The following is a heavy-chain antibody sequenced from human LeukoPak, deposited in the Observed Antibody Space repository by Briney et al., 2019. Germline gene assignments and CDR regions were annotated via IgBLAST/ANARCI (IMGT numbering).Heavy chain of an antibody. CDR3: ARAMGSGSYYDY. D-gene: IGHD3-10*01. CDR1: GGSISNGGYS. Sequence: SQTLSLTCTVSGGSISNGGYSWSWIRQPPGKGLKWIGYIYHSGGTYYNPSLKSQVTISVDRSKNQFSLKLTSVTAADTAVYFCARAMGSGSYYDYWGQGTLVTVSS. V-gene: IGHV4-30-2*01. J-gene: IGHJ4*02. CDR2: IYHSGGT.